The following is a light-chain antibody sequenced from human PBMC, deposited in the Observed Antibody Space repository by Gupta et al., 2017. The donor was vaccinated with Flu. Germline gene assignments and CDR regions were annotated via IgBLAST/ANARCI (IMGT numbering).Light chain of an antibody. Sequence: DIQMTQSPSTLSASVGDRVTITCRASQTISTWLAWYQQKPGKAPNLLIYKASTLESGVQSRFSGSGSGTEFILTISSLQPDDFATYYCQQYNTYPWTFGQGTKVEIK. J-gene: IGKJ1*01. CDR3: QQYNTYPWT. CDR1: QTISTW. CDR2: KAS. V-gene: IGKV1-5*03.